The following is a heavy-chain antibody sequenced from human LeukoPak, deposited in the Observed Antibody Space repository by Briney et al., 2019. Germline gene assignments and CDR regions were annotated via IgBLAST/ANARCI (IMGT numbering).Heavy chain of an antibody. Sequence: SVKVTYKASGYTFTRYYMHWVRQAPGQGLEGMGCINPNSCGTNYSQKFQGRVTMTRDTSISTAYMELSRLRSDHTAVYYCARLPKVGPTAINMDVWVKGTTVTVSS. V-gene: IGHV1-2*02. CDR1: GYTFTRYY. J-gene: IGHJ6*03. CDR3: ARLPKVGPTAINMDV. CDR2: INPNSCGT.